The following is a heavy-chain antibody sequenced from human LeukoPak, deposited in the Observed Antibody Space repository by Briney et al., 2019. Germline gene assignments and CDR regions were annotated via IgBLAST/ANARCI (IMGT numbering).Heavy chain of an antibody. V-gene: IGHV4-34*01. J-gene: IGHJ4*02. D-gene: IGHD3-9*01. CDR3: ARAYDILTGYYYSRSPSFGY. Sequence: SETLSLTCAVYGGSFSDYYWSWIRQPPGKGLEWIGEINHSGSTNYNPSLKSRVTISVDTSKNQFSLKLSSVTAADTAVYYCARAYDILTGYYYSRSPSFGYWGQGTLVTVSS. CDR2: INHSGST. CDR1: GGSFSDYY.